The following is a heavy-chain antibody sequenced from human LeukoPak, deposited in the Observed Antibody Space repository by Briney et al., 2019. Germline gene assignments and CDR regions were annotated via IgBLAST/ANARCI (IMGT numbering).Heavy chain of an antibody. CDR3: ARVSYGGNDGDY. Sequence: PSETLSLTCTVSGGSISSYYWSWIRQPPGKGLEWMGYIYYSGSTNYNPSLKSRVTISVDTSRNQFSLKLSSVTAADMAVYCCARVSYGGNDGDYWGQGTLVTVSS. CDR1: GGSISSYY. D-gene: IGHD4-23*01. J-gene: IGHJ4*02. CDR2: IYYSGST. V-gene: IGHV4-59*01.